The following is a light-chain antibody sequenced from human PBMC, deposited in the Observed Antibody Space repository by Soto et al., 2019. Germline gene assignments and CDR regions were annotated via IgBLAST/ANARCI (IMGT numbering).Light chain of an antibody. J-gene: IGKJ2*01. CDR3: QQYGESPVT. V-gene: IGKV3-20*01. CDR2: GAF. CDR1: QSISYDY. Sequence: ENVLTQSPGTLSLSPGERAALSCRASQSISYDYFAWYQQKPGQAPRLLIFGAFLRASGIPDRFSGSGSGTDFTLTISRLEPEDFAVYYCQQYGESPVTFGQGTKLEIK.